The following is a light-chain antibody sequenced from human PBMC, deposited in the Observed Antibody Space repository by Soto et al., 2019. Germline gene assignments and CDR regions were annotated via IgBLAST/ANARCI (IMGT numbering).Light chain of an antibody. CDR2: DAS. J-gene: IGKJ4*01. CDR1: QDISRY. V-gene: IGKV1-33*01. Sequence: QLTQSPSSLSASVGDRVTITCRASQDISRYLAWYQQKAGKAPKLLISDASRLEPGVPSRFSGQRSGTDFTLIITSLQPEDFATYYCQQYEDLPLTFGGGSRVEV. CDR3: QQYEDLPLT.